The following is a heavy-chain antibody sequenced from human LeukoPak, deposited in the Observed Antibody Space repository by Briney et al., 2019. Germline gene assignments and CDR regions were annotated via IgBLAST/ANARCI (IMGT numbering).Heavy chain of an antibody. V-gene: IGHV3-15*01. J-gene: IGHJ5*02. D-gene: IGHD5-12*01. CDR2: IKSKTDGGTT. CDR3: ATEENSGYDNWFDP. Sequence: RGSLRLSCAASGFTFSNAWMSWVRQAPGKGLEWVGRIKSKTDGGTTDLAAPVKGRFTVSRDDSKDTVYLQMNSLKTEDTAVYYCATEENSGYDNWFDPWGQGTLVTVSS. CDR1: GFTFSNAW.